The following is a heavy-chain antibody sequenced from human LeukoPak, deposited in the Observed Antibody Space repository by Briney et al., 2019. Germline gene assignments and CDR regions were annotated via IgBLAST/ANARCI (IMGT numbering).Heavy chain of an antibody. CDR1: GGTFSSYA. V-gene: IGHV1-69*04. J-gene: IGHJ5*02. D-gene: IGHD2-15*01. CDR3: ARQGYCSGGSCTGAHWFDP. CDR2: IIPIFGIA. Sequence: GASVKVSCKASGGTFSSYAISWVRQAPGQGLEWMGRIIPIFGIANYAQKFQGRVTITADKSTSTAYMELSSLSSEDTAVYYCARQGYCSGGSCTGAHWFDPWGQGTLVTVSS.